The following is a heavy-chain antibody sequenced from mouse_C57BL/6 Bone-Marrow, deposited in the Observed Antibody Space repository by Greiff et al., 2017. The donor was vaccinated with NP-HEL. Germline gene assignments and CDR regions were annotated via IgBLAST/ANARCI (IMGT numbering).Heavy chain of an antibody. Sequence: QVQLKQSGAELARPGASVKMSCKASGYTFTSYTMHWVKQRPGQGLEWIGYINPSSGYTKYNQKFKDKATLTADKSSSTAYMQLSSLTSEDSAVYYCASPYYYGSRWAMDYWGQGTSVTVSS. CDR2: INPSSGYT. CDR1: GYTFTSYT. D-gene: IGHD1-1*01. CDR3: ASPYYYGSRWAMDY. J-gene: IGHJ4*01. V-gene: IGHV1-4*01.